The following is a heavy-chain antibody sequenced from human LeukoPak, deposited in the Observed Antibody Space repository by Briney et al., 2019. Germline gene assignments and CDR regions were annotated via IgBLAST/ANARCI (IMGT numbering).Heavy chain of an antibody. Sequence: SETLSLTCAVSGGSVGSGGYYWSWIRQPPGKGLEWIGYIYYSGSTNYNPSLKSRVTISVDTSKNQFSLKRSSVTAADTAVYYCARGNLVALPALDYWGQGTLVTVSS. CDR3: ARGNLVALPALDY. D-gene: IGHD2-21*01. V-gene: IGHV4-61*08. CDR2: IYYSGST. CDR1: GGSVGSGGYY. J-gene: IGHJ4*02.